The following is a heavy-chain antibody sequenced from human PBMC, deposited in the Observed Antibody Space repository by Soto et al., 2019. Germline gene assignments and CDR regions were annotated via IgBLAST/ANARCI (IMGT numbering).Heavy chain of an antibody. D-gene: IGHD1-26*01. CDR3: ARVSGRYYYGMDV. Sequence: SETLSLTCAVSGGSISSIYCRRWFSQPPGKGLEWIGEIYHSGSTNYNPSLKSRVTISVDKSKNHFSLKLSSVTAADTAVYYCARVSGRYYYGMDVWGQGTTDTV. CDR1: GGSISSIYC. CDR2: IYHSGST. V-gene: IGHV4-4*02. J-gene: IGHJ6*02.